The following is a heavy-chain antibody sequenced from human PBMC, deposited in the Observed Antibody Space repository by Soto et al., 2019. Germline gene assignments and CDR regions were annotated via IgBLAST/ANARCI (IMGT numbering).Heavy chain of an antibody. D-gene: IGHD3-3*01. J-gene: IGHJ6*02. CDR3: ARGXAIFGVVLSTYYYYGMDV. CDR1: GYTFTSYY. V-gene: IGHV1-46*01. CDR2: INPSGGST. Sequence: GATVKVSCKASGYTFTSYYMHWVRQAPGQGLEWMGIINPSGGSTGYAQKFQGRVTMTRDTSTSTVYMELSSLRSEDTAVYYCARGXAIFGVVLSTYYYYGMDVWRQGTTVTVSS.